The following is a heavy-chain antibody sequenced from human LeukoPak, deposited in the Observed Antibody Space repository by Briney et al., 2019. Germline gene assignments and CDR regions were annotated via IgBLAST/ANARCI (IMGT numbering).Heavy chain of an antibody. CDR1: GFTFRTYA. V-gene: IGHV3-23*01. J-gene: IGHJ4*02. CDR2: ISGGGGST. CDR3: AKDRYCGGGTCYWSYFDY. D-gene: IGHD2-15*01. Sequence: TGGSLRLSCAASGFTFRTYAMSGVRQAPGKGLEWVSAISGGGGSTYYADSVKGRFTISRDNSKNTLFLQMNSLRAEDTAVYYCAKDRYCGGGTCYWSYFDYWGQGTLVTVSS.